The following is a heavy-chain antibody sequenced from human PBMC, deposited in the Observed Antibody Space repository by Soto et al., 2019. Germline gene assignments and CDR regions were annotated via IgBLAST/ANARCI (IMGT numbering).Heavy chain of an antibody. Sequence: SVKVSCKASGGTFSSYAISWVRQAPGQGLEWMGGIIPIFGTANYAQKCQGRVTITADESTSTAYMELSSLRSEDTAVYYCARDGCSGGSCSLARPLYNWFDPWGQGTLVTVSS. CDR1: GGTFSSYA. J-gene: IGHJ5*02. D-gene: IGHD2-15*01. CDR2: IIPIFGTA. CDR3: ARDGCSGGSCSLARPLYNWFDP. V-gene: IGHV1-69*13.